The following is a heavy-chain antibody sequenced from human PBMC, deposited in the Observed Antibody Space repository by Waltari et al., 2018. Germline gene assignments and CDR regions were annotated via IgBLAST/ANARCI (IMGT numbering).Heavy chain of an antibody. J-gene: IGHJ3*01. CDR2: ISYTGAT. CDR3: ATYVGASIGTAAFDV. V-gene: IGHV4-39*01. D-gene: IGHD3-16*01. Sequence: GWLHRPPGKVLECVATISYTGATYNNPSLKSRVTISGDTSKNQFSLKLNSVTAADTAVYYCATYVGASIGTAAFDVWGQGTMVTVSS.